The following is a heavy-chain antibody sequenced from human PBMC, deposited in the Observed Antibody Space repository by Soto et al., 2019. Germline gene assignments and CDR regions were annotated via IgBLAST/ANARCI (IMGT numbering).Heavy chain of an antibody. V-gene: IGHV1-69*01. CDR1: GGTFSSYA. J-gene: IGHJ6*02. Sequence: QVQLVQSGAEVKKPGSSVKVSCKASGGTFSSYAISWVRQAPGQGLEWMGGIIPIPGTANYAQKYQGRVTMTADESTSTAYMELSSLRSEGTAVYYCARSQGSSTSLEIYYYYYYGMDVWGQGTTVTVSS. D-gene: IGHD2-2*01. CDR3: ARSQGSSTSLEIYYYYYYGMDV. CDR2: IIPIPGTA.